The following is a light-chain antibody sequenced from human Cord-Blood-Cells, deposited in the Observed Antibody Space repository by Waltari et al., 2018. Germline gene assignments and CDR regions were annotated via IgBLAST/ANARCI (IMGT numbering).Light chain of an antibody. CDR1: QSVSSSY. CDR2: GAS. Sequence: EIVLTQSAGTLSLSPGERATLFCRASQSVSSSYLAWYQQKPGQAPRLRIYGASSRATGIPDRFSGSGSGTDFTLTISRLEPEDFAVYYCQQYGSSPYTFGQGTKLEIK. J-gene: IGKJ2*01. V-gene: IGKV3-20*01. CDR3: QQYGSSPYT.